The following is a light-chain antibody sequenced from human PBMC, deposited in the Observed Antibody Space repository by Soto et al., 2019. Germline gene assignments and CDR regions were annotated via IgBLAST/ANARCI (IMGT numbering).Light chain of an antibody. CDR1: QSVSSGY. CDR3: QQYNNWPT. J-gene: IGKJ4*01. CDR2: GAS. Sequence: IVLTQSPGTLSLSPGERATLSCRASQSVSSGYLAWYQQRPGQAPRLLIYGASSRTTGIPHRFSGSGSGTDFTLTISRLEPEDFAVYYCQQYNNWPTFGGGTKVEIK. V-gene: IGKV3-20*01.